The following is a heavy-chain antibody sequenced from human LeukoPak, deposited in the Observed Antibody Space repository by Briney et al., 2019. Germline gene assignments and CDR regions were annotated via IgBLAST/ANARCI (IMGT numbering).Heavy chain of an antibody. V-gene: IGHV3-74*01. D-gene: IGHD2-15*01. CDR3: VIDLGDYNDF. Sequence: GGSLRLSCAVSGITFSSYWMHWVRQDPGRGMLWVSRINTQGTYTNYADSVKGRFTISRDNAKNTLYLQMSSLRADDTAVYYCVIDLGDYNDFWGQGTLVSVSS. CDR2: INTQGTYT. J-gene: IGHJ4*02. CDR1: GITFSSYW.